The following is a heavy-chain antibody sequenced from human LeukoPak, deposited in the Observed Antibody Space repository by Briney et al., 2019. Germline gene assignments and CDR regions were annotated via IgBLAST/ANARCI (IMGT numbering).Heavy chain of an antibody. Sequence: GGSLRLSCAASGFTFSSYSMNWVRQAPGKGLEWVSSIRSSSSYIYYADSVKGRFTISRDNAKNSLYLQMNSLRAEDTAVYYCARDFYHDSSGSSFDYWGQGTLVTVSS. CDR3: ARDFYHDSSGSSFDY. D-gene: IGHD3-22*01. CDR1: GFTFSSYS. V-gene: IGHV3-21*01. J-gene: IGHJ4*02. CDR2: IRSSSSYI.